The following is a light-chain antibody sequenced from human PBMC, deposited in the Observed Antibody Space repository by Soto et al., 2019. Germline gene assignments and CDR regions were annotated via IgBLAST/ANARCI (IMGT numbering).Light chain of an antibody. CDR1: QRVSSY. Sequence: EIVFTQSPATRSVSPGDGATLSCMASQRVSSYLAWYQQKPGQAPRLLIYDASNRATAIPGRFSGSGSGTDFTLTISSLEPEDSAVYYCQQRSAGVTFGQGTRLEIK. J-gene: IGKJ5*01. CDR2: DAS. V-gene: IGKV3-11*01. CDR3: QQRSAGVT.